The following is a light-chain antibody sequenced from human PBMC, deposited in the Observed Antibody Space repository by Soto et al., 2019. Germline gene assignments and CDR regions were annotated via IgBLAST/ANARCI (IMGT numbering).Light chain of an antibody. CDR2: DVN. CDR3: SSYATSSVV. CDR1: SSDVGAYNH. Sequence: QSVLTQPASVSGSPGQSIAISCTGTSSDVGAYNHVSWYQQHPGKAPKLMIDDVNSRPSGVSDRISGSTSGNTASLSISGRQAEDEADYFCSSYATSSVVFGGGTTLTVL. V-gene: IGLV2-14*03. J-gene: IGLJ2*01.